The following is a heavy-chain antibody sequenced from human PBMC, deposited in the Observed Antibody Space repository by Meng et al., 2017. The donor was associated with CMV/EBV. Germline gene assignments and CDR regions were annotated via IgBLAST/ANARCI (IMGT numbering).Heavy chain of an antibody. Sequence: GESLKISCVGSGFTFSTYEMNWVRQAPGKGLEWIAYIGSGGYSIYYADSVKGRFTISRDNAENSMYLQMNSLRAEDTAVYYCARDKVVVVPAPLFGMDVWGQGTTVTVSS. D-gene: IGHD2-2*01. J-gene: IGHJ6*02. V-gene: IGHV3-48*03. CDR2: IGSGGYSI. CDR1: GFTFSTYE. CDR3: ARDKVVVVPAPLFGMDV.